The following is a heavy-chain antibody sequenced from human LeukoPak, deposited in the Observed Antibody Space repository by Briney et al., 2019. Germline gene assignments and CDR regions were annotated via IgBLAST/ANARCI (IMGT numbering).Heavy chain of an antibody. V-gene: IGHV1-69*05. CDR2: IIPIFGTA. J-gene: IGHJ6*02. CDR3: AREEIPLYYGMDV. CDR1: GGTFSSYA. Sequence: ASVKVSCKASGGTFSSYAISWVRQAPGQGLEWMGGIIPIFGTANYAQKFQGRVTITRDTSASTAYMELSSLRSEDTAVYYCAREEIPLYYGMDVWGQGTTVTVSS.